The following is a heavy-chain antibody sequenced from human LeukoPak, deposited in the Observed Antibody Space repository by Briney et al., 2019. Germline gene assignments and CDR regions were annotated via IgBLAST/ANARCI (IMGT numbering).Heavy chain of an antibody. Sequence: GGSLRLSCAASGFTFSSLAMGWVRQAPGKGLEWVSVISDSGGTTYYADSVKGLFTISRDNSRNTLYLQMNSLRVEDTAVYYCAKDARRSSGWYFFDHWGQGTLVTVSS. J-gene: IGHJ4*02. V-gene: IGHV3-23*01. D-gene: IGHD6-19*01. CDR1: GFTFSSLA. CDR3: AKDARRSSGWYFFDH. CDR2: ISDSGGTT.